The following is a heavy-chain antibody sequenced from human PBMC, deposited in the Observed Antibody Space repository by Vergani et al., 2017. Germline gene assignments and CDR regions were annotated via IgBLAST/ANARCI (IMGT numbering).Heavy chain of an antibody. V-gene: IGHV4-30-4*07. CDR1: GGSISSGGYS. Sequence: QLQLQESGSGLVKPSQTLSLTCAVSGGSISSGGYSWSWIRQPPGKGLEWIGYIYYSGSTNYNPSLKSRVTISVDTSKNQFSLKLSSVTAADTAVYYCARVGSTTTVXTPGGNYYYYGMDVWGQGTTVTVSS. CDR2: IYYSGST. J-gene: IGHJ6*02. D-gene: IGHD4-23*01. CDR3: ARVGSTTTVXTPGGNYYYYGMDV.